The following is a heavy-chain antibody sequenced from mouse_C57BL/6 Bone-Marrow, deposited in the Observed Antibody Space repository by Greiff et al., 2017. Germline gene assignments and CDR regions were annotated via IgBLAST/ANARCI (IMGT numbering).Heavy chain of an antibody. CDR1: GFNIKDDY. CDR2: IDPENGAT. V-gene: IGHV14-4*01. D-gene: IGHD2-4*01. J-gene: IGHJ4*01. Sequence: VQLQQSGAELVRPGASVKLSCTASGFNIKDDYMHWVKQRPEQGLEWIGWIDPENGATEYASKFQGKATITADTSSNTSYLQLSSLTSEDTAVYYCTTPYDYGDYYAMDYWGQGTSVTVSS. CDR3: TTPYDYGDYYAMDY.